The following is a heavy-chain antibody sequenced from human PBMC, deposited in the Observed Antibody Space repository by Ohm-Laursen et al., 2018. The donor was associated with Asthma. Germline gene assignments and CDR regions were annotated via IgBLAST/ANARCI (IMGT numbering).Heavy chain of an antibody. CDR2: ISSSSSYI. V-gene: IGHV3-21*01. Sequence: SLRLSCAASGFTFSSYSMNWVRQAPGKGLEWVSSISSSSSYIYYADSVKGRFTISRDNAMNSLYLQMNSLRAEDTAVYYCARDRGPYYYYGMDVWGQGTTVTVSS. CDR3: ARDRGPYYYYGMDV. CDR1: GFTFSSYS. J-gene: IGHJ6*02. D-gene: IGHD1-26*01.